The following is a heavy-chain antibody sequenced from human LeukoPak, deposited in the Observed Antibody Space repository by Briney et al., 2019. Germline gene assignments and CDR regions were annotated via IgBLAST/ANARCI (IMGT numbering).Heavy chain of an antibody. J-gene: IGHJ4*02. V-gene: IGHV4-59*08. CDR2: ISDIGSI. D-gene: IGHD2/OR15-2a*01. Sequence: PSETLSLTCTVSGGSISSYYWSWIRQPPGKGLEWIAYISDIGSINYNPSLKSRVIIPLDTSKNQFSLKLSSVTAADTAVYYCAGHHPRNTVDFWGQGTLVTVSS. CDR3: AGHHPRNTVDF. CDR1: GGSISSYY.